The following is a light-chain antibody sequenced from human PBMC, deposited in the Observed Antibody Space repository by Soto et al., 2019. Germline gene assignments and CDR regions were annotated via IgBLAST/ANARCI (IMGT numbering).Light chain of an antibody. V-gene: IGLV4-69*01. CDR3: QTGGTGMV. CDR2: VNSDGSH. CDR1: SGHSTYA. J-gene: IGLJ2*01. Sequence: QLVLTQSPSASASLGASVKLTCTLSSGHSTYAIAWHQQQPEKGPRYLMKVNSDGSHSRGGGIPDRFSGSSSGAERYLTISGLQSEDEADYYCQTGGTGMVFGGGTKLTVL.